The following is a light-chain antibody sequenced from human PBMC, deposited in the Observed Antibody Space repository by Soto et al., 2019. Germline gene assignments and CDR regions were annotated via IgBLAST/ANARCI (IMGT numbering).Light chain of an antibody. Sequence: DIQMTQSPSSLSASVGDRVTITCLASQSISSYLNWYQQKPGKAPKLLIYAASSLQSGVPSRFSGSGSGTDFTLTITGLQPADFATYYCQQNFSIPITFGQGTRLEIK. V-gene: IGKV1-39*01. CDR2: AAS. CDR3: QQNFSIPIT. CDR1: QSISSY. J-gene: IGKJ5*01.